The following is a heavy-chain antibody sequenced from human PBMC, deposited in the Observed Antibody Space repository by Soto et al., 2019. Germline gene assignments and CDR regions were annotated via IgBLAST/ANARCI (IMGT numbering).Heavy chain of an antibody. CDR2: IYPGDSDT. V-gene: IGHV5-51*01. Sequence: SLKISCKGSGYSFTSYWIGWVRQMPGKGLEWMGIIYPGDSDTRYSPSFQGQVTISADKSISTAYLQWSSLKASDTAMYYCARRSSWYEFHYYGMDVWGQGTTVTVS. D-gene: IGHD6-13*01. J-gene: IGHJ6*02. CDR3: ARRSSWYEFHYYGMDV. CDR1: GYSFTSYW.